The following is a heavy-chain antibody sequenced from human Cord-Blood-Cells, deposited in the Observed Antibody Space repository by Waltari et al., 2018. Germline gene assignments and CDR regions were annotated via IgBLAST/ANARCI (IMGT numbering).Heavy chain of an antibody. Sequence: QVQLVQSGAEVKKPGASVKGSCKVSGYTLTELSMHWVRQAPGKGLEWMGGFDPEDGETIYAQKFQGRVTMTEDTSTDTAYMELSSLRSEDTAVYYCATGPYYDFWSGYQFDYWGQGTLVTVSS. D-gene: IGHD3-3*01. V-gene: IGHV1-24*01. CDR1: GYTLTELS. CDR2: FDPEDGET. CDR3: ATGPYYDFWSGYQFDY. J-gene: IGHJ4*02.